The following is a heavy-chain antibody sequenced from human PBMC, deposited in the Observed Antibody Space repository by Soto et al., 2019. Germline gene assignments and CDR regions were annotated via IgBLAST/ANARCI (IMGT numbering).Heavy chain of an antibody. V-gene: IGHV3-30-3*01. CDR1: GFTFSSYA. J-gene: IGHJ4*02. D-gene: IGHD6-19*01. CDR3: ARGIAVAGTGGVVGY. Sequence: QVQLVESGGGVVQPGRSLRLSCAASGFTFSSYAMHWVRQAPGKGLEWVAVISYDGSNKYYADSVKGRFTISRDNSKNTLYLQMNSLRAEDTAVYYCARGIAVAGTGGVVGYWGQGTLVTVSS. CDR2: ISYDGSNK.